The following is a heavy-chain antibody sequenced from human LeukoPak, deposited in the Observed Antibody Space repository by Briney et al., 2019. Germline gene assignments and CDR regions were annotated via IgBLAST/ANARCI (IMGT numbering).Heavy chain of an antibody. V-gene: IGHV3-48*02. Sequence: GGSLRLSCATSGFTFSTYGMNWVRQAPGKGPEWVSYISSSSSTIYYADSVKGRFTISRDNAKNSLYLQMNSLRDEDTAVYYCARDRGYSYGWDYFDYWGQGTLVTVSS. J-gene: IGHJ4*02. D-gene: IGHD5-18*01. CDR3: ARDRGYSYGWDYFDY. CDR2: ISSSSSTI. CDR1: GFTFSTYG.